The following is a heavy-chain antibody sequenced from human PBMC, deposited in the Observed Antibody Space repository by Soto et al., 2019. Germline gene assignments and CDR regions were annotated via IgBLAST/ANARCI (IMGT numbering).Heavy chain of an antibody. V-gene: IGHV1-69*05. D-gene: IGHD3-9*01. J-gene: IGHJ4*02. CDR1: GGTFSSYA. Sequence: SVKVSCKASGGTFSSYAISWVQQAPGQGLEWMGGISAISGTANYAQKLQGRVTMTTDTSTSTAYMELRSLRSDDTAVYYCARDSRYFDWREFDYWGQGTLVTVSS. CDR2: ISAISGTA. CDR3: ARDSRYFDWREFDY.